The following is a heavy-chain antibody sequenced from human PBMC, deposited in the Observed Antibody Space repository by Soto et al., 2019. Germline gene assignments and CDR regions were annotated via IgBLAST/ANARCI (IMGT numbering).Heavy chain of an antibody. J-gene: IGHJ6*02. V-gene: IGHV4-34*01. CDR3: ARVRQTAYYYYGMEV. Sequence: SETLSLTCAVYGGSFSGYYWSWIRQPPGKGLEWIGEINHSGSTNYNPSLKSRVTISVDTSKNQFSLKLSSVTAADTAVYYCARVRQTAYYYYGMEVWGQGPTVTVSS. CDR2: INHSGST. CDR1: GGSFSGYY.